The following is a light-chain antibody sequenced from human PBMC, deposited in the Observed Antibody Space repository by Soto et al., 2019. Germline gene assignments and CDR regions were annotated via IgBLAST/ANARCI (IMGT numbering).Light chain of an antibody. CDR3: QQYGSSPPMYT. J-gene: IGKJ2*01. V-gene: IGKV3-20*01. Sequence: EIVLARSPGTLSLSPGERATLSCRASQSVSSSYLAWYKQKPGQAPRPLIYGASSRATGIPDRFSGSGSWTDFNLTISRLEPEDFAVYYCQQYGSSPPMYTFGQGTNLE. CDR2: GAS. CDR1: QSVSSSY.